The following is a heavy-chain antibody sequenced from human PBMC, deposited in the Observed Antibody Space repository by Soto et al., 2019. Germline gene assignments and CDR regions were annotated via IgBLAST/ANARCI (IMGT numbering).Heavy chain of an antibody. Sequence: GASVKVSCKASGYTLGRYDINWVRQAPGQGLEWMGGIIPIFGTADYAQKVQGRVTITADESTSTAYMELSSLRSEDTAVYYCASHYDSSGYYYRGLDYWGQGTLVTVSS. CDR1: GYTLGRYD. V-gene: IGHV1-69*13. CDR3: ASHYDSSGYYYRGLDY. CDR2: IIPIFGTA. J-gene: IGHJ4*02. D-gene: IGHD3-22*01.